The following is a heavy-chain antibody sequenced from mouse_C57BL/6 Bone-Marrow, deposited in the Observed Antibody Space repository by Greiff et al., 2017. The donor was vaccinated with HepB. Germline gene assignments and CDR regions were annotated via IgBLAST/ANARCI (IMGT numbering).Heavy chain of an antibody. CDR1: GYTFTSYW. J-gene: IGHJ4*01. CDR2: IDPSDSYT. Sequence: VQLQQPGAELVMPGASVKLSCKASGYTFTSYWMHWVKQRHGQGLEWIGEIDPSDSYTNYNQKFKGKSTLTVDKSSSTAYMQLSSLTSEDSAVYYCAREGRGYAMDYGGQGTSVTVSS. D-gene: IGHD3-3*01. CDR3: AREGRGYAMDY. V-gene: IGHV1-69*01.